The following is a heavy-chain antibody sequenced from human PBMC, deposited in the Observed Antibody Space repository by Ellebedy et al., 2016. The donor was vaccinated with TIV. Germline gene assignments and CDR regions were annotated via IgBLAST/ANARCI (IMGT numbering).Heavy chain of an antibody. J-gene: IGHJ4*02. CDR2: IYSSGDA. CDR1: GFTVSSSY. V-gene: IGHV3-53*01. D-gene: IGHD3/OR15-3a*01. CDR3: AQGYRFGLLDY. Sequence: GESLKISCAGSGFTVSSSYMTWVRQAPGKGLEWVSVIYSSGDAYYADSVKGRFTISKDSSKNTLDLQMSSLRAEDTAIYYCAQGYRFGLLDYWGQGTLVTASS.